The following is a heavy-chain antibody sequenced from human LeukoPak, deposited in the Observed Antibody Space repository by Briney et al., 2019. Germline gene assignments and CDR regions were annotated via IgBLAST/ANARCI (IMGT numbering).Heavy chain of an antibody. D-gene: IGHD3-22*01. J-gene: IGHJ4*02. CDR3: AREGGYYDSSGYYRLPFDY. CDR1: GYTFTSYY. CDR2: INPSGGST. Sequence: ASVKVSCKASGYTFTSYYMHWVRQAPGQGLEWMGIINPSGGSTSYAQKFQGRVTMTRDMSTSTVYVELSSLRSEDTAVYYCAREGGYYDSSGYYRLPFDYWGQGTLVTVSS. V-gene: IGHV1-46*01.